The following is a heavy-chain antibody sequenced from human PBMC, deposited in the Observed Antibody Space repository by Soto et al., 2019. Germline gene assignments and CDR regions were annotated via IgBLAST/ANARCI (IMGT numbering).Heavy chain of an antibody. Sequence: ASVKVSCKASGYTFTSYGISWVRQAPGQGLEWMGWISAYNGNTNYAQKLQGRVTMTTDTSTSTAYMGLRSLRSDDTAVYYCARDAATVATEGLDYWGQGTLVTVSS. J-gene: IGHJ4*02. CDR1: GYTFTSYG. CDR3: ARDAATVATEGLDY. CDR2: ISAYNGNT. D-gene: IGHD4-17*01. V-gene: IGHV1-18*01.